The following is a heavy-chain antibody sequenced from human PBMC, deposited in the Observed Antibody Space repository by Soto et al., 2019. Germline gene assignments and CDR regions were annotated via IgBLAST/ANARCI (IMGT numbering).Heavy chain of an antibody. D-gene: IGHD3-16*01. CDR1: GFTFSSYG. CDR3: ARDPITLPGNKEFDY. J-gene: IGHJ4*02. Sequence: QPGGSLRLSCAASGFTFSSYGMHWVRQAPCKGLEWVAVIWYDGINKYYADSVKGRFTISRDNSKNTLYLQMNSLRAEDTAVYYCARDPITLPGNKEFDYWGQGTLVTVSS. CDR2: IWYDGINK. V-gene: IGHV3-33*01.